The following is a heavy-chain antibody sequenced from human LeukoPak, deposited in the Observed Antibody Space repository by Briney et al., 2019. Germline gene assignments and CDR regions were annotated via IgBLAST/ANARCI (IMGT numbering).Heavy chain of an antibody. Sequence: GASVKVSCKASGGTFSSYAISWVRQAPGQGLEWMGGIIPIFGTANYAQKFQGRVTITADKSTSTAYMELSSLRSEDTAVYCCARESRAAADPGFNWFDPWGQGTLVTVSS. CDR2: IIPIFGTA. J-gene: IGHJ5*02. CDR1: GGTFSSYA. V-gene: IGHV1-69*06. D-gene: IGHD6-13*01. CDR3: ARESRAAADPGFNWFDP.